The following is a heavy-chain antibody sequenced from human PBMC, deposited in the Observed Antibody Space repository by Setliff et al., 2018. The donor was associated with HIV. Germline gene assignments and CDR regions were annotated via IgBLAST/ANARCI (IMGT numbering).Heavy chain of an antibody. D-gene: IGHD6-13*01. J-gene: IGHJ5*02. CDR2: IYTSGSI. CDR1: GGSISRGSYY. CDR3: AREDGEYTSSPRWFDP. Sequence: TLSLTCTVSGGSISRGSYYWSWIRQPAGKGLEWIGRIYTSGSIHYNPSLKSRVTVSVDTSKNQFSLKVSSVNAPDTAVYFCAREDGEYTSSPRWFDPWGQGTQVT. V-gene: IGHV4-61*02.